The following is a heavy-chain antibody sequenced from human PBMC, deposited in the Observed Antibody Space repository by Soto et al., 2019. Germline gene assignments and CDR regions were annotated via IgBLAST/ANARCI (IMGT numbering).Heavy chain of an antibody. Sequence: GGSLRLSCAASGFTFRSFWMSWARQAPGKGLEWVANINQDGSEKQYVESVRGRFTISRDNDKNSLYLQMNSLRAEDTAVYYCAKDTYYHDSSGYYVFDCWGQGTLVTVSS. CDR3: AKDTYYHDSSGYYVFDC. V-gene: IGHV3-7*01. CDR1: GFTFRSFW. CDR2: INQDGSEK. D-gene: IGHD3-22*01. J-gene: IGHJ4*02.